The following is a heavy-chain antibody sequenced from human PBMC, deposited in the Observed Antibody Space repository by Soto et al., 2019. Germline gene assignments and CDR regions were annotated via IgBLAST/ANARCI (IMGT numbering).Heavy chain of an antibody. CDR2: IYYSGST. CDR3: AREVGGMATIFDY. D-gene: IGHD5-12*01. CDR1: GGSISSSSYY. V-gene: IGHV4-39*07. J-gene: IGHJ4*02. Sequence: SETLSLTCTVSGGSISSSSYYWGWIRQPPGKGLEWIGSIYYSGSTYYNPSLKSRVTISVDTSKNQFSLKLSSVTAEDTAVYYCAREVGGMATIFDYWGQGTLVTVSS.